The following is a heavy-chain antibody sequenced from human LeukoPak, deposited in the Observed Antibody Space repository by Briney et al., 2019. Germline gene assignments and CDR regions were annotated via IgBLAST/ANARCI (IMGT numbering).Heavy chain of an antibody. J-gene: IGHJ4*02. CDR1: GGSISSGGYY. CDR3: ALYCSSTSCRRGAFDY. D-gene: IGHD2-2*01. V-gene: IGHV4-31*03. CDR2: MYYSGST. Sequence: PSQTLSLTCTVSGGSISSGGYYWSWIRQHPGKGLEWIGYMYYSGSTYYNPSLKSRVTISVDTSKNQFSLKLSSVTAADTAVYYCALYCSSTSCRRGAFDYWGQGTLVTVSS.